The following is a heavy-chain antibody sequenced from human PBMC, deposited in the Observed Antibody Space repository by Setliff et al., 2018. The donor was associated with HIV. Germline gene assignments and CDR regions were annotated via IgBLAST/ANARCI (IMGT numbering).Heavy chain of an antibody. V-gene: IGHV5-51*01. CDR3: TRRRRAPGTGDLEAY. CDR1: GYDFTTNW. J-gene: IGHJ4*02. CDR2: IYPGDSDT. D-gene: IGHD3-9*01. Sequence: PGESLKISCKTSGYDFTTNWVGWVRQMPGRGLEWMGIIYPGDSDTRYSPSFQGQVTISADKSINTAYLQWSSLKASDTAMYYCTRRRRAPGTGDLEAYWGQGTLVTVSS.